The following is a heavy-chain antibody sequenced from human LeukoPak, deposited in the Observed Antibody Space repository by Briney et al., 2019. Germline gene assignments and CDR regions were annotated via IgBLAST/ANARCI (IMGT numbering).Heavy chain of an antibody. Sequence: PGGSLRLSCAASGFTFSSYGMHWVRQAPGKGLEWVAVISYDGSNKYYADSVKGRFTISRDNSKNTLYLQMNSLRAEDTAVYYCARKYSSGNAHFDYWGQGTLVTVSS. D-gene: IGHD6-19*01. CDR2: ISYDGSNK. J-gene: IGHJ4*02. V-gene: IGHV3-30*03. CDR1: GFTFSSYG. CDR3: ARKYSSGNAHFDY.